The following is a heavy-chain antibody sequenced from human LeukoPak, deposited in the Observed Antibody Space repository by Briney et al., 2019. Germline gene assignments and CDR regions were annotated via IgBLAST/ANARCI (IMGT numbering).Heavy chain of an antibody. J-gene: IGHJ4*02. CDR2: ISSSGSSI. Sequence: PGGSLRLSCAASGFTFSDYYMSWISRAPGKGLEWVSYISSSGSSIYYADSVKGRFTISRDNAKNSLYLQMNSLRAEDTAVYYCARAGRGFSYGYVDYWGQGTLVTVSS. CDR1: GFTFSDYY. V-gene: IGHV3-11*04. D-gene: IGHD5-18*01. CDR3: ARAGRGFSYGYVDY.